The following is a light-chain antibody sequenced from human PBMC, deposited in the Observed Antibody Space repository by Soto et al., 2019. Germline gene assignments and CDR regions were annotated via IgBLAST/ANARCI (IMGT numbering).Light chain of an antibody. CDR2: EVS. V-gene: IGLV2-14*01. J-gene: IGLJ1*01. Sequence: QSALTQPASVSGSPGQSITISCTGTSSDVGGYKYVSWYQPQPGKAPKLMIYEVSNRPSGVSNRFSGSKSGNTASLTISGLQAEDEADYYCSSYTSSSSYVFGTGTKLTVL. CDR3: SSYTSSSSYV. CDR1: SSDVGGYKY.